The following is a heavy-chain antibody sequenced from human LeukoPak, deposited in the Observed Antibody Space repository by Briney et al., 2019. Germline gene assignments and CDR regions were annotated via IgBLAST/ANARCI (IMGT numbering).Heavy chain of an antibody. V-gene: IGHV4-34*01. J-gene: IGHJ5*02. D-gene: IGHD2-2*01. CDR2: INHSGST. Sequence: PSETLSLTCAVYGGSFSGYYWSWIRQPPGKGLEWIGEINHSGSTNYNPSLKSRVTISVDTSKNQFSLKLSSVTAADTAVYYCASCSCSSTSCSRRNWFDPWGQGTLVTVSS. CDR1: GGSFSGYY. CDR3: ASCSCSSTSCSRRNWFDP.